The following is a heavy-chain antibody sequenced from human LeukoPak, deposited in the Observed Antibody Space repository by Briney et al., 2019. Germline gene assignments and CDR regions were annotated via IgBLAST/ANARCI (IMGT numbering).Heavy chain of an antibody. CDR2: INPNSGDT. CDR3: ARGQQIQLWSIGY. D-gene: IGHD5-18*01. V-gene: IGHV1-2*02. CDR1: GYTFTGYY. J-gene: IGHJ4*02. Sequence: ASVKVSCKASGYTFTGYYMHWVRQAPGQGLEWMGWINPNSGDTNYAQKFQGRVTMTRDTSISTAYMELSRLRSDDTAVYYRARGQQIQLWSIGYWGQGTLVTVSS.